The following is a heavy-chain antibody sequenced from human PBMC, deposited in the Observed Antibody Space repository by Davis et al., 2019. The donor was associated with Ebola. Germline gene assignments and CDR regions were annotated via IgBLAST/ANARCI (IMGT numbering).Heavy chain of an antibody. Sequence: ASVKVSCKASGYTFTAYYIHWVRQAPGQGLEWMGWINPNTGGTNYAQHFQGRATMTRDTSISTAYVQLSSLSSEDTAVFYCVRGMARGDFGLDVWGQGTTVTVSS. V-gene: IGHV1-2*02. J-gene: IGHJ6*02. D-gene: IGHD3-10*01. CDR2: INPNTGGT. CDR3: VRGMARGDFGLDV. CDR1: GYTFTAYY.